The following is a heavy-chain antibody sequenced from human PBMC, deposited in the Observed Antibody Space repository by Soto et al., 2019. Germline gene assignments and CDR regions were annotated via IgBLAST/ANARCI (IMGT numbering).Heavy chain of an antibody. CDR2: TFYIGST. CDR1: DCSISSRSNY. V-gene: IGHV4-39*01. CDR3: ARGNGVVNGLLDY. D-gene: IGHD3-3*01. Sequence: PSETLSLTSTVSDCSISSRSNYWGWIRQPPGKGLEWIGSTFYIGSTFYNLSLKSRVTISVDTSKNQVSLKLRSVTAADTAVYYCARGNGVVNGLLDYWGQGTLVTVS. J-gene: IGHJ4*02.